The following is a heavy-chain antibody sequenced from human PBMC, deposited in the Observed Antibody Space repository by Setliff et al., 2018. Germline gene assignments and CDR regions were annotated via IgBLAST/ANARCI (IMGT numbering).Heavy chain of an antibody. CDR3: ARSVVVPAAMFGYFYYYGMDV. V-gene: IGHV3-48*03. D-gene: IGHD2-2*01. CDR1: GFTFSSYE. CDR2: ISSSGGTI. J-gene: IGHJ6*02. Sequence: GGSLRLSCAASGFTFSSYEMNWVRQAPGKGLEWVSYISSSGGTIYYADSVKGRFTISRDNAKNSLYLQMDSLRAEDTAVYYCARSVVVPAAMFGYFYYYGMDVWGQGTTVTVSS.